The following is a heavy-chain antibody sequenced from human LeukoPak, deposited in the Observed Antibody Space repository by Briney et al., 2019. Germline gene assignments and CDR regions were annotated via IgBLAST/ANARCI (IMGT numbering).Heavy chain of an antibody. CDR1: GYTFTNFY. V-gene: IGHV1-46*01. CDR2: INPTTGST. CDR3: ARDLNPQSIGMRAFDI. D-gene: IGHD1-14*01. J-gene: IGHJ3*02. Sequence: ASVKVSCKASGYTFTNFYLHWVRQAPGRGLEWIGIINPTTGSTTYAQKLQGRVTMTRDMPTSTVYMELSSLRSEDTAVYFCARDLNPQSIGMRAFDIWGQGTMVTASS.